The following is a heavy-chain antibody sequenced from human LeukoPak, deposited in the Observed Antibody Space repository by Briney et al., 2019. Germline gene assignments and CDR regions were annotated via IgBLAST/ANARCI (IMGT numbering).Heavy chain of an antibody. CDR2: ISWNSGSI. Sequence: GRSLRLSCAASGFTFDDYAMHWVRQAPGKGLEWASGISWNSGSIGYADSVKGRFTISRDNAKNSLYLQMNSLRAEDTALYYCAKASKAAAGSYYYYGMDVWGQGTSVTVSS. J-gene: IGHJ6*02. V-gene: IGHV3-9*01. CDR3: AKASKAAAGSYYYYGMDV. D-gene: IGHD6-13*01. CDR1: GFTFDDYA.